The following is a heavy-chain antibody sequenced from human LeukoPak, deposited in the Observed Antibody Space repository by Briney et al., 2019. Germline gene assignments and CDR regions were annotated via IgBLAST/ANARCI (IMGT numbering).Heavy chain of an antibody. V-gene: IGHV4-59*01. CDR2: IYYSGST. CDR1: GGSISSYY. Sequence: SETLSLTCAVSGGSISSYYWSWIRQPPGKGLEWIGYIYYSGSTNYNPSLKSRVTISVDTSKNQFSLKLSSVTAADTTVYYCAWFGEFDDYWGQGTLVTVSS. CDR3: AWFGEFDDY. J-gene: IGHJ4*02. D-gene: IGHD3-10*01.